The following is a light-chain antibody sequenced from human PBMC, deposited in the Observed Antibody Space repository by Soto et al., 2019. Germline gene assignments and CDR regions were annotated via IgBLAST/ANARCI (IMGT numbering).Light chain of an antibody. CDR1: QSVSSSY. J-gene: IGKJ4*01. CDR3: QQYDNSPLT. CDR2: GAS. Sequence: DIVLTQSPGTLSLSPGEIAALSCRASQSVSSSYLAWYQQKPGQAPRLLIYGASNRATGIPDRFSGSGSGTDFTLTISRLEPEDFAVYYCQQYDNSPLTFGGGTKVEIK. V-gene: IGKV3-20*01.